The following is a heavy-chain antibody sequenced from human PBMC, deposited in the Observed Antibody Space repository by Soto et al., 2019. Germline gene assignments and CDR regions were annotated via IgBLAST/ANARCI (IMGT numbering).Heavy chain of an antibody. V-gene: IGHV1-8*01. Sequence: QVQLVQSGAEVKKPGASVKVSCKASGYTFTSYDIKWVRQATGQGLEWTGWMSPNGGHTGYAQKFQGRITMTRNTSTSTAYMELSSLTSDDTAVYYCARSAYNFEGVFDYWGQGTLVTVSS. CDR3: ARSAYNFEGVFDY. CDR2: MSPNGGHT. J-gene: IGHJ4*02. CDR1: GYTFTSYD. D-gene: IGHD1-1*01.